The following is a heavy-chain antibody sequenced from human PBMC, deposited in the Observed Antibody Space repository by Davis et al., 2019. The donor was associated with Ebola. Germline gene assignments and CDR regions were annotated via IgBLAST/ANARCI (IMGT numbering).Heavy chain of an antibody. J-gene: IGHJ6*02. D-gene: IGHD2-2*01. CDR2: IKQDGSEK. CDR1: GSTVSSNY. Sequence: GESLKISCAASGSTVSSNYMSWVRQAPGKGLEWVANIKQDGSEKYYVDSVKGRFTISRDNAKNSLYLQMNSLRAEDTAVYFCARQLPYYSYGMDVWGQGTTVTVSS. V-gene: IGHV3-7*01. CDR3: ARQLPYYSYGMDV.